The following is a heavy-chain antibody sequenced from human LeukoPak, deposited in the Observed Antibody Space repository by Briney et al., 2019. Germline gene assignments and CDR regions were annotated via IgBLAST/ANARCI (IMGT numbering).Heavy chain of an antibody. CDR3: ARDGGIYCGGDCYGY. V-gene: IGHV3-21*01. CDR1: GFTFSSHS. Sequence: GGSLRLSCAASGFTFSSHSMSWVRQAPGKGLEWVSSISYSSSYIKYADLVKGRISISRDNAKNSLYLQMNSLRAEDTAVYYCARDGGIYCGGDCYGYWGQGTLVTVSS. J-gene: IGHJ4*02. CDR2: ISYSSSYI. D-gene: IGHD2-21*02.